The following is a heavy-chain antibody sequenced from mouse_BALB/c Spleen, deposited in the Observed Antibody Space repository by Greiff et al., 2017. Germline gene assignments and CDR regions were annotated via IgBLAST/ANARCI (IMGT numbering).Heavy chain of an antibody. CDR1: GYTFTDYN. Sequence: EVKLVESGPELVKPGASVKIPCKASGYTFTDYNMDWVKQSHGKSLEWIGDINPNNGGTIYNQKFKGKATLTVDKSSSTAYMELRSLTSEDTAVYYCARRPGYAMDYWGQGTSVTVSS. V-gene: IGHV1-18*01. J-gene: IGHJ4*01. CDR3: ARRPGYAMDY. CDR2: INPNNGGT.